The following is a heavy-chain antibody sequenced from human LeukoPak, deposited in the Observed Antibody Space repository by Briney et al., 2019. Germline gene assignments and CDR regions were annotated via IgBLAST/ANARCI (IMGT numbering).Heavy chain of an antibody. CDR2: ISSLSGTI. V-gene: IGHV3-48*01. D-gene: IGHD1-26*01. CDR3: AKAGSIRFDY. CDR1: GFTFSSYS. J-gene: IGHJ4*02. Sequence: GGSLRLSCVASGFTFSSYSMNWVRQAPGEGLEWVSYISSLSGTIYYADSVKGRFTISRDNAKNSLYLQMDSLRAEDTALYYCAKAGSIRFDYWGQGTLVTVSS.